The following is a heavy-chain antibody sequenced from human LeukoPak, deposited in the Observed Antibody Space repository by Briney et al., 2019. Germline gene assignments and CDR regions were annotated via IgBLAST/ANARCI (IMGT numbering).Heavy chain of an antibody. CDR3: ARDLGDTMDY. Sequence: SETLSLTCAVYGGSFSGYYWSWIRQPAGKGLEWIGRIYNSGNTNYNPSLRSRLTMSVDTSKNQFSLKLSSVTAADTAVYYCARDLGDTMDYWGQGTLVTVSS. D-gene: IGHD3-10*01. J-gene: IGHJ4*02. V-gene: IGHV4-4*07. CDR1: GGSFSGYY. CDR2: IYNSGNT.